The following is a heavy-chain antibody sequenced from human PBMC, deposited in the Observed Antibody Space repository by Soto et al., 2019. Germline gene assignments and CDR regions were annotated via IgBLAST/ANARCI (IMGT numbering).Heavy chain of an antibody. Sequence: GGSLRLSCAASGFTFSSYAMSWVRQAPGKGLEWVSAISGSGGSTYYADSVKGRFTISRDNSKNTLYLQMNSLRAEDTAVYYCAKGNSGYDWVGYFDYWGQGTLVTVSS. D-gene: IGHD5-12*01. CDR2: ISGSGGST. V-gene: IGHV3-23*01. CDR1: GFTFSSYA. J-gene: IGHJ4*02. CDR3: AKGNSGYDWVGYFDY.